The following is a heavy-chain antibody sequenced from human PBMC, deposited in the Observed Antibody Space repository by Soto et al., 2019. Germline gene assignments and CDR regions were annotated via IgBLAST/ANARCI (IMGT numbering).Heavy chain of an antibody. CDR3: AKGRGSTVTALFDY. CDR1: GFTFDDYA. Sequence: EVQLVESGGGLVQPGRSLRLSCAASGFTFDDYAMHWVRQAPGKGLEWVSGISWNSGSIGYADSVKGRFTISRDNAKNSLYLQMNSLRAEDTALYYCAKGRGSTVTALFDYWGQGPLVTVSS. D-gene: IGHD4-17*01. J-gene: IGHJ4*02. CDR2: ISWNSGSI. V-gene: IGHV3-9*01.